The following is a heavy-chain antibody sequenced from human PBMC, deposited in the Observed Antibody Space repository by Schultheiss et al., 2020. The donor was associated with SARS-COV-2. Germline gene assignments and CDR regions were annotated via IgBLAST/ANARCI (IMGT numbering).Heavy chain of an antibody. CDR2: IWYDGSNK. CDR1: GFTFSSYG. D-gene: IGHD4-11*01. CDR3: VKDDYSNYVEGY. Sequence: GGSLRLSCAASGFTFSSYGMHWVRQAPGKGLEWVAVIWYDGSNKYYADSVKGRFTISRDNSKNTLYLQMSSLRAEDTAVYYCVKDDYSNYVEGYWGQGTLVTVSS. V-gene: IGHV3-30*02. J-gene: IGHJ4*02.